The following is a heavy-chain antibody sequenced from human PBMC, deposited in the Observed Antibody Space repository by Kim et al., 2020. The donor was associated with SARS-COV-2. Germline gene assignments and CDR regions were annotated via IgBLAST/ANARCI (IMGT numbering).Heavy chain of an antibody. V-gene: IGHV3-21*01. CDR3: ARDWERIAVAGIYDY. CDR1: GFTFSSYS. D-gene: IGHD6-19*01. CDR2: ISSSSYI. Sequence: GGSLRLSCAASGFTFSSYSMNWVRQAPGKGLEWVSSISSSSYIYYADSVKGRFTISRDNAKNSLYLQMNSLRAEDTAVYYCARDWERIAVAGIYDYWGQGTLVTVSS. J-gene: IGHJ4*02.